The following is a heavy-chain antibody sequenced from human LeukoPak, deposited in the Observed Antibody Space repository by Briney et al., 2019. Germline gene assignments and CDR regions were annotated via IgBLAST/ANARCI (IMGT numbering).Heavy chain of an antibody. CDR3: ARDGRYGDYPSSDPSAPDY. V-gene: IGHV3-30*02. Sequence: GGSLRLSCAASGFTFSSYAMSWVRQAPGKGLGWVAFIRYDGSNKYYADSVKGRFTISRDNSKTTLYLQMNSLRAEDTAAYYCARDGRYGDYPSSDPSAPDYWGQGTLVTVSS. CDR2: IRYDGSNK. CDR1: GFTFSSYA. J-gene: IGHJ4*02. D-gene: IGHD4-17*01.